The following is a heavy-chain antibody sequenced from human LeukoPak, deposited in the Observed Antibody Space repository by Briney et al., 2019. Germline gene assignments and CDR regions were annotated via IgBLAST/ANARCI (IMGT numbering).Heavy chain of an antibody. CDR2: ISAYNGNT. D-gene: IGHD2-2*01. J-gene: IGHJ6*02. Sequence: ASVKVSCKASGYTFTSYGISWVRQAPGQGLEWMGWISAYNGNTNYAQKLQGRVTMTTDTSTSTAYMELRSLRSDDTAVYYCARDNVVVPAACGMDVWGQGTTVTVSS. V-gene: IGHV1-18*01. CDR1: GYTFTSYG. CDR3: ARDNVVVPAACGMDV.